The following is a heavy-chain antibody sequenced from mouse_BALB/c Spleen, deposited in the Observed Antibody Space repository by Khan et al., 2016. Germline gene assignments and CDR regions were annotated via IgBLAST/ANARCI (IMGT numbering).Heavy chain of an antibody. CDR2: IDPANGNT. CDR3: PKSLWAHAMDY. D-gene: IGHD1-1*02. V-gene: IGHV14-3*02. J-gene: IGHJ4*01. CDR1: GFNIKDTY. Sequence: VQLKQSGAELVKPGASVKLSCTASGFNIKDTYIHWVKQRPEKGLEWIGRIDPANGNTKYDPKFQGKATITSDTSSNTAYLQLSSLTSEDTAVYYCPKSLWAHAMDYWGQGTSVTVSS.